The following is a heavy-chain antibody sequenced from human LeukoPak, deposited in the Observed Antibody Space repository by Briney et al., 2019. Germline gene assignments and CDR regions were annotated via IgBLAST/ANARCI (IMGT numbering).Heavy chain of an antibody. V-gene: IGHV3-53*01. CDR2: IYSGGST. CDR3: AREAVARNYFDY. CDR1: GLTVSSNY. J-gene: IGHJ4*02. Sequence: GGSLRLSCAASGLTVSSNYMNWVRQAPGKGLEWVSVIYSGGSTYYADSVKGRFTISRDHSKNTPYLQMNSLRAEDTAVYYCAREAVARNYFDYWGQGTLVTVSS. D-gene: IGHD5-12*01.